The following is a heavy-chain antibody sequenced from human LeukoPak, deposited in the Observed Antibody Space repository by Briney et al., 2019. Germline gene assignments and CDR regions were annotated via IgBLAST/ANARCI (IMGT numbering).Heavy chain of an antibody. CDR2: INSDDSRT. J-gene: IGHJ4*02. CDR1: GFTFSAFW. D-gene: IGHD3-22*01. CDR3: ARGLVHDTSGYYSDY. Sequence: PGGSLRLSRAVSGFTFSAFWMHWVRQAPGKGLVWVSRINSDDSRTTYAVSVKGRFTISRDNAKNTLYLQMNSLRAEDTAVYYCARGLVHDTSGYYSDYWGQGTLVTVSS. V-gene: IGHV3-74*01.